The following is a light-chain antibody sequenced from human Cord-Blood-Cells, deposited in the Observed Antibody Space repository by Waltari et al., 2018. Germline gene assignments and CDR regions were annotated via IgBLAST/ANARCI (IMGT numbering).Light chain of an antibody. Sequence: DIQLTQSPSTLSASVGDRVTITCRASQSISSWLVWYQQKPGKAPKLLIYKASSVESGVPSRFSGSGSGTEFTLTISSLQPDDFATYYCQQYNSYSFTFGPGTKVDIK. CDR2: KAS. CDR1: QSISSW. CDR3: QQYNSYSFT. V-gene: IGKV1-5*03. J-gene: IGKJ3*01.